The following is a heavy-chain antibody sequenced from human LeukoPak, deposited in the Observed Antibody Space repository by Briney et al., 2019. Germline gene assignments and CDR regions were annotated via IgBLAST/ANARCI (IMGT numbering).Heavy chain of an antibody. V-gene: IGHV4-34*01. CDR2: INHSGST. CDR3: ARVNIRITIFGVVIIEKGFDY. CDR1: GGSFSGYY. J-gene: IGHJ4*02. Sequence: PSETLSLTCAVYGGSFSGYYWSWIRQPPGKGLEWIGEINHSGSTNYNPSLKSRVTISVDTSKNQFSLKLSSVTAADTAVYYCARVNIRITIFGVVIIEKGFDYWGQGTLVTVSS. D-gene: IGHD3-3*01.